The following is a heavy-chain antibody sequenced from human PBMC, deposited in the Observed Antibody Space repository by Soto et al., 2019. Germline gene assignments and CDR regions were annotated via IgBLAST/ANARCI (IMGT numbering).Heavy chain of an antibody. V-gene: IGHV1-2*04. Sequence: QVQLVQSGAEVKKPGASVKVSCKASGYTFTGYYMHWVRQAPGQGLEWMGWINPNSGGTNYAQKCQRWVTMTRDTSISTAYMELSRLRSDDTAVYYCSRDLNGAAACTGYYYSGMDVWGQGTTVTVSS. CDR3: SRDLNGAAACTGYYYSGMDV. D-gene: IGHD6-13*01. J-gene: IGHJ6*02. CDR1: GYTFTGYY. CDR2: INPNSGGT.